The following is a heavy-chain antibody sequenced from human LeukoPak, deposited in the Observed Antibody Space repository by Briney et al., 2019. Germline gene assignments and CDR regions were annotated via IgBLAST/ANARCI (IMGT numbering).Heavy chain of an antibody. CDR2: ISYDGSNK. D-gene: IGHD3-3*01. Sequence: GGSLRLSCAASGFTFSSYGMHWVRQAPGKGLEGVADISYDGSNKYYADSVKGRFTISRDNSKNTLDLQMNSLRAEDTAVYYCARDRSYDFWSGYSTPDYWGQGTLVTVSS. V-gene: IGHV3-30*03. CDR3: ARDRSYDFWSGYSTPDY. CDR1: GFTFSSYG. J-gene: IGHJ4*02.